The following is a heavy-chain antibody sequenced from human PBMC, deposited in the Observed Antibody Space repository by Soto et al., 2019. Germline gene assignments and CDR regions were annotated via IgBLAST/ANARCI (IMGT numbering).Heavy chain of an antibody. CDR3: AGTDEYSSSSDYYYGMDV. J-gene: IGHJ6*02. CDR1: GYTFTSYG. Sequence: ASVQVSCKASGYTFTSYGISWVRQAPGQGPEWMGWISAYNGNTNYAQKLQGRVTMTTDTSTSTAYMELRSLRSDDTAVYYCAGTDEYSSSSDYYYGMDVWGQGTTVTVSS. CDR2: ISAYNGNT. D-gene: IGHD6-6*01. V-gene: IGHV1-18*01.